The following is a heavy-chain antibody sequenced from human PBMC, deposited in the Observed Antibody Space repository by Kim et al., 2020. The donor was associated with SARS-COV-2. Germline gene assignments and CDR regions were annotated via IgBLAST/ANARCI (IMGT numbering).Heavy chain of an antibody. CDR1: GGTFSSYA. V-gene: IGHV1-69*10. CDR2: IIPILGIA. J-gene: IGHJ6*02. Sequence: SVKVSCKASGGTFSSYAISWVRQAPGQGLEWMGWIIPILGIANYAQKFQGRVTITADKSTSTAYMELSSLRSEDTAVYYCARDIWERRDYYYGMYVWGQ. CDR3: ARDIWERRDYYYGMYV. D-gene: IGHD1-1*01.